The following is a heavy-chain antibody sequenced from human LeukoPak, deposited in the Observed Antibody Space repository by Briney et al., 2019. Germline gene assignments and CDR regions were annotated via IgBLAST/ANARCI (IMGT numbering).Heavy chain of an antibody. D-gene: IGHD3-10*01. CDR3: ARHPGGVQGVPYYFDY. V-gene: IGHV4-39*01. Sequence: PETLSLTCTVPGVSISSTSFYWGWIRQPPGKGLEWVGSINYSGSTYYNPSLKSRVTISVDTSKNRFSLKLSSVTAADTAVYYCARHPGGVQGVPYYFDYWGQGTLVTVSS. CDR2: INYSGST. J-gene: IGHJ4*02. CDR1: GVSISSTSFY.